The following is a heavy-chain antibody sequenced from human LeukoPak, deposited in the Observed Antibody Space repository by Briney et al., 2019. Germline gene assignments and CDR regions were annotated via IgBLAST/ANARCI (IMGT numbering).Heavy chain of an antibody. J-gene: IGHJ4*02. V-gene: IGHV1-2*02. CDR3: ARYSSGWSGGDY. Sequence: ASVKVSCKASGYTFTGYYMHWVRQAPGQGLEWMGWINPNSGGTNYAQKFQGRVTMTTDTSTSTAYMELRSLRSDDTAVYYCARYSSGWSGGDYWGQGTLVTVSS. D-gene: IGHD6-19*01. CDR2: INPNSGGT. CDR1: GYTFTGYY.